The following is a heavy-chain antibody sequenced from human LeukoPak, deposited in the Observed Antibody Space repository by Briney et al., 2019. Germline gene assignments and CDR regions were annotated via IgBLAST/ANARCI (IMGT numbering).Heavy chain of an antibody. CDR2: IYYSGST. CDR3: ARVPSSSGFPSDY. J-gene: IGHJ4*02. V-gene: IGHV4-39*01. Sequence: SETLSLTCTVSGGSISSSSYYWGWIRQPPGKGLEWIGSIYYSGSTYYNPSLKSRVTISVDTSKNQFSLKLSSVTAADTAVYYCARVPSSSGFPSDYWGQGTLVTVSS. D-gene: IGHD6-6*01. CDR1: GGSISSSSYY.